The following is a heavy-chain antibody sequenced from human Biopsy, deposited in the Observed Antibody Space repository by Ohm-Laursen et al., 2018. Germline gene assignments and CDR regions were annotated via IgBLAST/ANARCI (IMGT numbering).Heavy chain of an antibody. CDR3: AGATSGTSLYDP. CDR1: GASISSAAYH. D-gene: IGHD6-13*01. V-gene: IGHV4-31*01. Sequence: QTLSLTCTVSGASISSAAYHWSWIRPLPGKSLEWIGYISHSGSTSYNPSLRSLVTISTDTSTNQFSLKVRPVTAAATAMYYCAGATSGTSLYDPWGQGILVTVSS. J-gene: IGHJ5*02. CDR2: ISHSGST.